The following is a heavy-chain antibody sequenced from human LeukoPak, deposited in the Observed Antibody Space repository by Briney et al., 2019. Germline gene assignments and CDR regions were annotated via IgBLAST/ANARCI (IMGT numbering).Heavy chain of an antibody. V-gene: IGHV3-30*02. D-gene: IGHD1-14*01. CDR2: IRYDGTSE. J-gene: IGHJ4*02. CDR3: VKDNPLDY. Sequence: GGSLRLSCAASGFTFNNYGMLWVRQAPGKGLDWVAFIRYDGTSEYYADSVKGRFTISRDNSKNTLFLQMNSLRPEDTAVYYCVKDNPLDYWGQGTLVIVSS. CDR1: GFTFNNYG.